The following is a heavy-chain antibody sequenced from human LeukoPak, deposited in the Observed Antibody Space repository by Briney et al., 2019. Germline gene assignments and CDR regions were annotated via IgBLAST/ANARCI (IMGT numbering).Heavy chain of an antibody. Sequence: ASVKVSCKASGYTFTSYYMHWVRQAPGQGLEWMGIINPSGGSTSYAQKFQGRVTMTRDTSTSTVYVELSSLRSEDTAVYYCASEYCSGGSCYLRYYYGMDVWGQGTTVTVSS. CDR3: ASEYCSGGSCYLRYYYGMDV. CDR1: GYTFTSYY. D-gene: IGHD2-15*01. CDR2: INPSGGST. J-gene: IGHJ6*02. V-gene: IGHV1-46*01.